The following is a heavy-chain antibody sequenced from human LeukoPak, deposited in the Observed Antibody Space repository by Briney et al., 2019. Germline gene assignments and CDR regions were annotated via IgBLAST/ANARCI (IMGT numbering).Heavy chain of an antibody. Sequence: GESLKISCKGSGYSFTNYWIGWVRQMPGKGLEWMGIIYPGDSDTRYSPSFQGQVTISADKSISTACLQWSSLKASDTAMYYCALNPRGYCSGGRCYIGYWGQGTLVTVSS. J-gene: IGHJ4*02. D-gene: IGHD2-15*01. CDR3: ALNPRGYCSGGRCYIGY. CDR2: IYPGDSDT. CDR1: GYSFTNYW. V-gene: IGHV5-51*01.